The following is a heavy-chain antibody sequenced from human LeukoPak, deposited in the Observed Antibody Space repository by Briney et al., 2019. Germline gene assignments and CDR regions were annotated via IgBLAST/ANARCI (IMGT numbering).Heavy chain of an antibody. CDR1: GGSISSSSYY. CDR2: IYYSGST. V-gene: IGHV4-39*07. Sequence: SETLSLTCTVSGGSISSSSYYWGWIRQPPGKGLEWIGSIYYSGSTNYNPSLKSRVTISVDTSKNQSSLKLSSVTAADTAVYYCARDHDVRFLHWFDPWGQGTLVTVSS. J-gene: IGHJ5*02. CDR3: ARDHDVRFLHWFDP. D-gene: IGHD3-3*01.